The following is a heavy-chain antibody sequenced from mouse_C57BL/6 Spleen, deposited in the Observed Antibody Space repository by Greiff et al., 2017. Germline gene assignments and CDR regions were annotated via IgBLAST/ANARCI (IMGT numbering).Heavy chain of an antibody. CDR2: IDPETGGT. D-gene: IGHD2-3*01. Sequence: VQLQQSGAELVRPGASVTLSCKASGYTFTDYEMHWVKQTPVHGLEWIGAIDPETGGTAYNQKFKGKAILTADKSSSTAYMELRSLTSEDSAVYYCTRGGYSDGGFAYWGQGTLVTVSA. CDR3: TRGGYSDGGFAY. CDR1: GYTFTDYE. V-gene: IGHV1-15*01. J-gene: IGHJ3*01.